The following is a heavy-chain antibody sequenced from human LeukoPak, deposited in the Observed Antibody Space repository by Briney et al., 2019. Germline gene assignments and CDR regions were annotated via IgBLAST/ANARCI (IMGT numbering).Heavy chain of an antibody. CDR2: IYYSGST. CDR1: GGSISSYY. D-gene: IGHD3-22*01. J-gene: IGHJ5*02. CDR3: ARVEVTMIGGWFDP. V-gene: IGHV4-59*01. Sequence: PSETLSLTCTVSGGSISSYYWSWIRQPPGKGLEWIEYIYYSGSTNYNPSLKSRVTISVDTSKNQFSLKLSSVTAADTAVYYCARVEVTMIGGWFDPWGQGTLVTVSS.